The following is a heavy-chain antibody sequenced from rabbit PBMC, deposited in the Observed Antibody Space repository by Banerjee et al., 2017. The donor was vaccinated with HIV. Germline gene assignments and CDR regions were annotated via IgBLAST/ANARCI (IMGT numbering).Heavy chain of an antibody. J-gene: IGHJ4*01. D-gene: IGHD4-2*01. CDR1: GIDFSSSYY. CDR2: IYTGSGGT. V-gene: IGHV1S45*01. CDR3: ARDPGGRFNL. Sequence: QQQLEESGGGLVKPGGTLTLTCKASGIDFSSSYYICWVRQAPGKGPEWFACIYTGSGGTWYASWAKGRFTISKTSSTTVTLQMTSLTVADTATYFCARDPGGRFNLWGQGTLVTVS.